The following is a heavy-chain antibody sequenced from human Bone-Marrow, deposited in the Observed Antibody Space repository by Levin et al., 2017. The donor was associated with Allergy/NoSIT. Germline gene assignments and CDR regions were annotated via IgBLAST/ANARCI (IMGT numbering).Heavy chain of an antibody. CDR1: GFTFSSYG. CDR3: ARELLGELSASEY. V-gene: IGHV3-33*01. CDR2: IWYDGSNK. D-gene: IGHD3-16*02. J-gene: IGHJ4*02. Sequence: PGGSLRLSCAASGFTFSSYGMHWVRQAPGKGLEWVAVIWYDGSNKYYADSVKGRFTISRDNSKNTLYLQMNSLRAEDTAVYYCARELLGELSASEYWGQGTLVTVSS.